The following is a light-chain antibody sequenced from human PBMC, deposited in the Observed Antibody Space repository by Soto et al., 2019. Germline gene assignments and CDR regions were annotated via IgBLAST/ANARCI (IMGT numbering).Light chain of an antibody. CDR3: QQYGSSPLT. J-gene: IGKJ4*01. CDR2: DAS. CDR1: QSVRSNY. Sequence: EIVLTQSPGTLSLSSGETATLSCRASQSVRSNYLAWYQQKPGQAPRFLIYDASSRATGIPDRFSGSGSGTDFTLTISRLEPEDFAVYYCQQYGSSPLTFGGGTKVEIK. V-gene: IGKV3-20*01.